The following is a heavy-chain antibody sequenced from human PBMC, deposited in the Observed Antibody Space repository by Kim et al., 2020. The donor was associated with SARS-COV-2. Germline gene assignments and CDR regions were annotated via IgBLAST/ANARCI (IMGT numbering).Heavy chain of an antibody. D-gene: IGHD1-26*01. Sequence: GGSLRLSCAASGFTFDDYAMHWVRQAPGKGLEWVSGISWNSGSIGYADSVKGRFTISRDNAKNSLYLQMNSLRAEDTALYYCAKDISWGEVGAIDFDYWGQGTLVTVSS. V-gene: IGHV3-9*01. CDR2: ISWNSGSI. CDR1: GFTFDDYA. J-gene: IGHJ4*02. CDR3: AKDISWGEVGAIDFDY.